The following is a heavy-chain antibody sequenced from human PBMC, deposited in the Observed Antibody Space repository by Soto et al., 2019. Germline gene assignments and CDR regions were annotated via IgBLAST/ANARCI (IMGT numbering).Heavy chain of an antibody. J-gene: IGHJ6*02. V-gene: IGHV3-30*03. CDR2: ISNDGSKK. CDR1: GFTFSSYG. D-gene: IGHD4-17*01. CDR3: ARDGSDYGGSPLTFVDYYGMDV. Sequence: GGSLRLSCAASGFTFSSYGMHWVRQAPGKGLEWVAVISNDGSKKYYADSVKGRFTISRDNSKNTLDLQMNSLRAEDTAVYYCARDGSDYGGSPLTFVDYYGMDVWGQGTPVTVSS.